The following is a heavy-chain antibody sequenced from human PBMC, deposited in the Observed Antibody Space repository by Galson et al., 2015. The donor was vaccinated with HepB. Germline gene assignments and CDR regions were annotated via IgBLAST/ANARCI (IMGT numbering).Heavy chain of an antibody. D-gene: IGHD3-10*01. CDR2: IWSDGTNK. CDR3: ARRISLVRGIITKPDYYYGMDV. V-gene: IGHV3-33*08. Sequence: SLRLSCPASGFTFSNYGMHWVRQAPGKGLEWVALIWSDGTNKYYADSVKGRFTISRDNNKNTLYLQMDSLRAEDTAVYYCARRISLVRGIITKPDYYYGMDVWGQGTTVTVAS. J-gene: IGHJ6*02. CDR1: GFTFSNYG.